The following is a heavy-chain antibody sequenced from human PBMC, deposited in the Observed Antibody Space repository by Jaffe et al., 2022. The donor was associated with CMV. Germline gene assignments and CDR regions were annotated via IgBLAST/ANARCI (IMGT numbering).Heavy chain of an antibody. CDR2: ISGGSSTI. V-gene: IGHV3-48*02. J-gene: IGHJ5*02. CDR1: GFTFSNYN. CDR3: AREEVVAVVAATRKYNWFDP. D-gene: IGHD2-15*01. Sequence: EVQLVESGGGLVQPGGSLRLSCAASGFTFSNYNMNWVRQAPGKGLEWVSYISGGSSTIYYADSVKGRFTISRDNAKNSLHLQMNSLRDEDTAVYYCAREEVVAVVAATRKYNWFDPWGQGTLVTVSS.